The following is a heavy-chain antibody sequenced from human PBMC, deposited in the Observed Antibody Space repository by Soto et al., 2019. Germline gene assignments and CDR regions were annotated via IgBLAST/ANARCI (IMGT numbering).Heavy chain of an antibody. J-gene: IGHJ6*03. CDR1: GFTSSNYW. Sequence: EVQLVESGGGLVQPGGSLRLSCAASGFTSSNYWMYWVRQAPGKGLVWVSRINSDGSVSSYADSVKGRLTISRDNVKNTLYLQMDSLRAEDTAVYYCARGDCVGGPCYSLAGSFYYYMDVWGKGTTVTVFS. D-gene: IGHD2-15*01. CDR2: INSDGSVS. CDR3: ARGDCVGGPCYSLAGSFYYYMDV. V-gene: IGHV3-74*01.